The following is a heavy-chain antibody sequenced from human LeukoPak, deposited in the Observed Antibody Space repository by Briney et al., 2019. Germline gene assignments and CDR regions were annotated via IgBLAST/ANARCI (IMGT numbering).Heavy chain of an antibody. J-gene: IGHJ4*02. V-gene: IGHV4-38-2*02. Sequence: SETLSLTCTVSSYSISSGCYWGWLRQPPGKGLEWIGSIYHSGSTYYNPSLKNRVTISVDTSKNQFSLKLTSVTAADTAVYYCARADGSGAIKGLGYWGQGTLVTVSS. CDR3: ARADGSGAIKGLGY. D-gene: IGHD3-22*01. CDR1: SYSISSGCY. CDR2: IYHSGST.